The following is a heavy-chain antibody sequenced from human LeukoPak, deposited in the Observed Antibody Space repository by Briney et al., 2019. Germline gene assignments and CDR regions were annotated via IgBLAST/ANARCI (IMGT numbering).Heavy chain of an antibody. J-gene: IGHJ4*02. V-gene: IGHV3-74*01. Sequence: GGSLRLSCAASGFTFSNYWMHWVRQAPGKGLVWVSRIKSDGSRTDYADSVKGRFTISRDNSKNTLYLQMNSLRAEDTAVYYCAKGYYYDSSGHFDYWGQGTLVTVSS. CDR2: IKSDGSRT. CDR1: GFTFSNYW. D-gene: IGHD3-22*01. CDR3: AKGYYYDSSGHFDY.